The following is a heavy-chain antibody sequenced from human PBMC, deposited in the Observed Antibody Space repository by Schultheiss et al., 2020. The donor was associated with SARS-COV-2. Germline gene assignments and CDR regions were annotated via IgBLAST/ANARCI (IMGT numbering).Heavy chain of an antibody. Sequence: GGSLRLSCTASGFTFSSYSMYWVRQAPGKGLEYVSAITGNGGSTYYANSVKGRFTISRDNSKNTLYLQMNSLKTEDTAVYYCTTDLALGGYYLHCHWGQGTLVTVSS. J-gene: IGHJ4*02. CDR2: ITGNGGST. CDR3: TTDLALGGYYLHCH. D-gene: IGHD3-22*01. V-gene: IGHV3-64*01. CDR1: GFTFSSYS.